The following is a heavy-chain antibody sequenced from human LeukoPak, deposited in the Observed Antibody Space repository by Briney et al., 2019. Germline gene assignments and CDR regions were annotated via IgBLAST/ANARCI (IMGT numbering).Heavy chain of an antibody. D-gene: IGHD2-15*01. CDR2: ISGSGGST. CDR3: ARRLDLGSIVVVVAATGCFDY. J-gene: IGHJ4*02. Sequence: GGSLRLSCAASGFTFRSYAMSWVRQAPGNGLECVSSISGSGGSTYYADSVKGRFTISRDNSKNTLYLQMNSLRAEDTAIYYCARRLDLGSIVVVVAATGCFDYWGQGTLVTASS. CDR1: GFTFRSYA. V-gene: IGHV3-23*01.